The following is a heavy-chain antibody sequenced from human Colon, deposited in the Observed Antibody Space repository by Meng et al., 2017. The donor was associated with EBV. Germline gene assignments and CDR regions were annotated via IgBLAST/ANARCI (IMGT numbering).Heavy chain of an antibody. CDR2: NYDNGQT. V-gene: IGHV4-4*02. CDR1: GTSISTCNW. CDR3: ARDGGVTHIT. Sequence: QGLRPELVAGLVRPSGTLSATCAVSGTSISTCNWCSWFRQYPGGGLELIVVNYDNGQTNYYSSSKSRVRMSVDESKNELSLHLKSVTAADKAVYYCARDGGVTHITWGQGVLVTVSS. J-gene: IGHJ5*02. D-gene: IGHD4-23*01.